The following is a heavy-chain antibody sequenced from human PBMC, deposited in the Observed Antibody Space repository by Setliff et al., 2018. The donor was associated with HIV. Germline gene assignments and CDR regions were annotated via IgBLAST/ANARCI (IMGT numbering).Heavy chain of an antibody. CDR2: IIPILGIA. CDR1: GGTFSSYA. D-gene: IGHD3-3*01. V-gene: IGHV1-69*10. Sequence: SVKVSCKASGGTFSSYAISWVRQAPGQGLEWMGGIIPILGIANYAQKFQGRVTITADKSTSTAYMELSSLRSEYTAVYYCARGRVLRGYYYYYMDVWGKGTTVTVSS. J-gene: IGHJ6*03. CDR3: ARGRVLRGYYYYYMDV.